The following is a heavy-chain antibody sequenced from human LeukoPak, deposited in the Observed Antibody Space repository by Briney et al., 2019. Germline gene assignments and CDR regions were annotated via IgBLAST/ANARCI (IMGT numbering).Heavy chain of an antibody. D-gene: IGHD5-24*01. V-gene: IGHV3-48*02. CDR2: ITSSSSTI. CDR3: ARNGYLPADYYFDY. J-gene: IGHJ4*02. CDR1: GFAFSCYS. Sequence: GGSLRLSCAASGFAFSCYSMNWVRQAPGKGLEWISYITSSSSTIYYADSVKGRFTISRDNVKNSLYLQMNSLRDEDTAVYYCARNGYLPADYYFDYWGQGTLVTVSS.